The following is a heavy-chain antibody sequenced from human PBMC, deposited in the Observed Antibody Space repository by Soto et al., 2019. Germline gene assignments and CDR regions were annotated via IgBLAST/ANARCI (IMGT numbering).Heavy chain of an antibody. CDR2: INPSGGST. Sequence: ASVKVSCKASGYTFTSYGISWVRQAPGQGLEWMGIINPSGGSTSYAQKFQGRVTMTRDTSTSTVYMELSSLRSEDTAVYYCARDDGMSHYYYGMDVWGQGTTVTVSS. CDR1: GYTFTSYG. V-gene: IGHV1-46*01. J-gene: IGHJ6*02. CDR3: ARDDGMSHYYYGMDV. D-gene: IGHD1-26*01.